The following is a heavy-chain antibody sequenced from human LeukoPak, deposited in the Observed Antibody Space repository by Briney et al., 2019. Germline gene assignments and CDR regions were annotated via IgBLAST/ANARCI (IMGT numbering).Heavy chain of an antibody. V-gene: IGHV3-30-3*01. CDR2: ISYDGSNK. D-gene: IGHD1-1*01. Sequence: GGSLRLSCAASGFTFSSYAMHWVRQAPGKGLEWVAVISYDGSNKYYADSVKGRFTVSRDNAKNSLYLQLNSLRAEDTAMYYCARDRRPSRRYVYYGMDVWGQGIMITVSS. J-gene: IGHJ6*02. CDR1: GFTFSSYA. CDR3: ARDRRPSRRYVYYGMDV.